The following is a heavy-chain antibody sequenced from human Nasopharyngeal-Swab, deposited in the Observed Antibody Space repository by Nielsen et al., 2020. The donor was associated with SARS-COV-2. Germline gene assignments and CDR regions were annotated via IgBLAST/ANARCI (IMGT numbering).Heavy chain of an antibody. CDR3: VGSSWYGDYYYYYGMDV. CDR2: IYYSGST. Sequence: SETLSLTCTVSGGSISSSSYYWGWIRQPPGKGLEWIGSIYYSGSTYYNPSLKSRVTISVDTSKNQFSMKLRSVTAADTAVYYCVGSSWYGDYYYYYGMDVWGQGTTVTVSS. J-gene: IGHJ6*02. CDR1: GGSISSSSYY. V-gene: IGHV4-39*07. D-gene: IGHD6-13*01.